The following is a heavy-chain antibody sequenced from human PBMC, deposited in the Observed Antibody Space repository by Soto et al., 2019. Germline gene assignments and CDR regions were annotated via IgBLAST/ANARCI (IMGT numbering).Heavy chain of an antibody. Sequence: ASVXVSCKASGYTFTSYAMHWVRQAPGQRLEWMGWINAGNGNTKYSQKFQGRVTITRDTSASTAHMELSSLRSEDTAVYYCARDSIVVVVAATLPLDYWGQGTLVTVSS. CDR2: INAGNGNT. CDR3: ARDSIVVVVAATLPLDY. J-gene: IGHJ4*02. V-gene: IGHV1-3*01. D-gene: IGHD2-15*01. CDR1: GYTFTSYA.